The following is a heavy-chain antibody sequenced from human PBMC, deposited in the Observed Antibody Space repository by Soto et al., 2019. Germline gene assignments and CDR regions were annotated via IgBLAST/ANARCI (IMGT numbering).Heavy chain of an antibody. CDR1: GFTFDDYG. CDR2: VNWNGGST. D-gene: IGHD6-19*01. Sequence: EVQLVESGGGVVRPGGSLRLSCAASGFTFDDYGMSWVRQAPGEGLEWVSGVNWNGGSTGYADSVKCRFTISRDNAKSTLYLQMNGLRAEVTDLYCCARLYRGGGYGPGGYWGQGNMVIVSS. V-gene: IGHV3-20*04. CDR3: ARLYRGGGYGPGGY. J-gene: IGHJ4*02.